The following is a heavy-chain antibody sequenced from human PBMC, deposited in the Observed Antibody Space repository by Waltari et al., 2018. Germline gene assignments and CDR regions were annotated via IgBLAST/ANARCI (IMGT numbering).Heavy chain of an antibody. J-gene: IGHJ4*02. D-gene: IGHD2-15*01. V-gene: IGHV3-15*01. CDR1: GFTFSNAW. CDR3: TTQEDCSGGSCYIDY. CDR2: IKSKTDGGTT. Sequence: EVQLVESGGGLVKPGGSLRLSCSASGFTFSNAWMSWVRHAPGKGLEWVGRIKSKTDGGTTDYAAPVKGRFTSSRDDSKNTLYLQMNSLKTEDTAVYYCTTQEDCSGGSCYIDYWGQGTLVTVSS.